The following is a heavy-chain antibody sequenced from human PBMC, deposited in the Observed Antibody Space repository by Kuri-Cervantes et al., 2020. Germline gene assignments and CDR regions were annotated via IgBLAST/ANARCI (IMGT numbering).Heavy chain of an antibody. D-gene: IGHD2/OR15-2a*01. CDR3: AKRAGSFGIVSQNYYYYMDV. CDR1: GFTFSSYS. CDR2: ISSSSSTI. V-gene: IGHV3-48*01. J-gene: IGHJ6*03. Sequence: GESLKISCAASGFTFSSYSMNWVRQAPGKGLEWVSYISSSSSTIYYADSVKGRFTISRDNAKNSLYLQMNSLRAEDTAVYYCAKRAGSFGIVSQNYYYYMDVWGKGTTVTVSS.